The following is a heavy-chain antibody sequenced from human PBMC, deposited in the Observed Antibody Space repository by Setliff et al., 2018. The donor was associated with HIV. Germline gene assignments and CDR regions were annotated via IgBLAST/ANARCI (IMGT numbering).Heavy chain of an antibody. D-gene: IGHD2-2*01. J-gene: IGHJ6*03. V-gene: IGHV1-18*01. CDR2: ISGFNGNT. CDR3: ATSSRIYYYSYMDV. Sequence: GASVKVSCKASGYRFSKYGISWVRQAPGQGLEWVGRISGFNGNTKYGQNFQGRVTMTTDTSTSTAYMELRSLRSDDTAVYYCATSSRIYYYSYMDVWGKGTTVTVSS. CDR1: GYRFSKYG.